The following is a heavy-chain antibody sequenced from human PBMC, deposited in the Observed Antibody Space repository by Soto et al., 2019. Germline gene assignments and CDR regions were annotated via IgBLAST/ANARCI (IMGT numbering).Heavy chain of an antibody. CDR3: ARVRYSYGTFWDY. J-gene: IGHJ4*02. D-gene: IGHD5-18*01. Sequence: QVQLVESGGGVVQPGRSLRLSCAASGFLFSTFAMDWVRQAPGKGLEWVAVTSFDGTTNYCADSVKGRFTISRDNSKNTLYLQMNSLRAEDTAVYYCARVRYSYGTFWDYWGQGTLVTVSS. CDR1: GFLFSTFA. CDR2: TSFDGTTN. V-gene: IGHV3-30*04.